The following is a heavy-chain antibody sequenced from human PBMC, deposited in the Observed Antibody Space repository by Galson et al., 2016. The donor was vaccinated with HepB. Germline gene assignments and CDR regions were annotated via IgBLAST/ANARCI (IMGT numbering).Heavy chain of an antibody. D-gene: IGHD1-26*01. J-gene: IGHJ1*01. CDR3: AKDRLMRATVAKYFQY. V-gene: IGHV3-23*01. CDR2: VSGTGDLT. CDR1: QFTFSSYG. Sequence: SLRLSCAASQFTFSSYGMSWVRQAPGKGLEWVSGVSGTGDLTYYADSVRGRFTISRDNSKNMLYLQMNSLTAEDTAVYSCAKDRLMRATVAKYFQYWGQGTLVTVSS.